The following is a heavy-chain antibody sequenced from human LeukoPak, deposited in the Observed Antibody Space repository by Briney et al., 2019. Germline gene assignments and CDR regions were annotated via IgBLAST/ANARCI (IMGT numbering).Heavy chain of an antibody. Sequence: GGSLRLSCAASGFTFSNYAMSWVRQAPGKGLEWVSTISGSGGSTYYADSVKGRFTVSRDNSKSTPYVQMNSPRAEDTAVYYCAKALQVDYYYYYMDVWGKGATVTVSS. V-gene: IGHV3-23*01. J-gene: IGHJ6*03. CDR2: ISGSGGST. D-gene: IGHD1-1*01. CDR3: AKALQVDYYYYYMDV. CDR1: GFTFSNYA.